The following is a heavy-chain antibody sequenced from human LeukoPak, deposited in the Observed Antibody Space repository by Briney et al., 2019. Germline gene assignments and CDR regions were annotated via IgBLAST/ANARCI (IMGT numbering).Heavy chain of an antibody. D-gene: IGHD3-22*01. Sequence: GGSLRLSCAASGFTFSSYAMSWVRQAPGKGLEWVSAISGSGGSTYYADSVKGRFTISRDNSKNTLYLQMNSLRAEDTAVYYCAKSPSLDYYDSSGYRYYFDYWGQGTLVTVSS. V-gene: IGHV3-23*01. CDR2: ISGSGGST. CDR1: GFTFSSYA. J-gene: IGHJ4*02. CDR3: AKSPSLDYYDSSGYRYYFDY.